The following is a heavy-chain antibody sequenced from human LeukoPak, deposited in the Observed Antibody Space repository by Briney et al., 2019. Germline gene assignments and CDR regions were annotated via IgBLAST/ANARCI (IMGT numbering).Heavy chain of an antibody. D-gene: IGHD3-3*01. CDR2: INHSGST. J-gene: IGHJ4*01. V-gene: IGHV4-34*01. CDR1: GGSFSGYY. CDR3: ARVLYHDFWSGYPDY. Sequence: SETLSLTCAVYGGSFSGYYWSWIRQPPGKGLEWIGEINHSGSTNYNPSLKSRVTISVDTSKNQFSLKLSSVTAADTAVYYCARVLYHDFWSGYPDYWGHGTLVTVSS.